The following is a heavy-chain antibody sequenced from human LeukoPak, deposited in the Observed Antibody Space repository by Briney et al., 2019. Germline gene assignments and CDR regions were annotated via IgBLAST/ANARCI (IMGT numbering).Heavy chain of an antibody. CDR2: IYTSGST. Sequence: PSETLSLTCTVSGGSISSGSYYWSWIRQPAGKGLEWIGRIYTSGSTSYNPSLKSRVTISVDTSKNQFSLKLGSVTAADTAVYYCARARKITKGLDYWGQGTLVTVSS. CDR1: GGSISSGSYY. V-gene: IGHV4-61*02. CDR3: ARARKITKGLDY. J-gene: IGHJ4*02. D-gene: IGHD3-10*01.